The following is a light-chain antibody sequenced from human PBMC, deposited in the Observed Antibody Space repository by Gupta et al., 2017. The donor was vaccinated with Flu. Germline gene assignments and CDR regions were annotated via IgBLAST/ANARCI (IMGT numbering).Light chain of an antibody. J-gene: IGKJ1*01. V-gene: IGKV2-30*02. CDR3: RQGTHWPT. Sequence: DLVLTQSPLSLPVIFGQPSSISCRSSQSLVHRNGNTYLTWFQQRPGQAPRRLIYRGSNRDSGVPDRFSGSGSGTDFTLKISRVEAEEVGVYYCRQGTHWPTFGQGTKVEIK. CDR2: RGS. CDR1: QSLVHRNGNTY.